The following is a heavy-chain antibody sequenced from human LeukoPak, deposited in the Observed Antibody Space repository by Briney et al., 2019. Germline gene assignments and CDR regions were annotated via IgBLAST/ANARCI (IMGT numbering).Heavy chain of an antibody. CDR1: GGSISSSRYY. V-gene: IGHV4-39*01. Sequence: KSSETLSLTCTVSGGSISSSRYYWGWHRQAPGQGGEWIVSIYYSGPPSSHPSLTTRLPISVTTPNNQFSLKLSSVTAADTAVYYCARHRPRQQLTHWFDPWGQGTLVTVSS. CDR2: IYYSGPP. D-gene: IGHD6-13*01. CDR3: ARHRPRQQLTHWFDP. J-gene: IGHJ5*02.